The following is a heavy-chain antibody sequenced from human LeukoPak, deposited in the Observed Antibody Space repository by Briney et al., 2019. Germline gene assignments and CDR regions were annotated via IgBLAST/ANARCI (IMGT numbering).Heavy chain of an antibody. Sequence: PGGSLRPSCAASGFTFSSYAMSWVRQAPGKGLEWVSAISGSGGSTYYADSVKGRFTISRDNAKNSLYLQMNSLRAEDTAVYYCARDPPGRYYYYYMDVWGKGTTVTVSS. V-gene: IGHV3-23*01. CDR2: ISGSGGST. J-gene: IGHJ6*03. D-gene: IGHD1-14*01. CDR1: GFTFSSYA. CDR3: ARDPPGRYYYYYMDV.